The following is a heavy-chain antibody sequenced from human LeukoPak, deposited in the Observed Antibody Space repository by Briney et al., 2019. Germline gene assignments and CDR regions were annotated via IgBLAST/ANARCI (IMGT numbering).Heavy chain of an antibody. CDR2: IYSGGTT. V-gene: IGHV3-66*01. CDR1: GFTVSSNY. D-gene: IGHD3-22*01. J-gene: IGHJ3*02. Sequence: GGSLRLSCAASGFTVSSNYISWVRQAPGKGLEWVSVIYSGGTTYYADSVKGRFTISRDNSKNTLYLQMNSLRAEDTAVYYCARDPYYDSSGYYLVGEAFDIWGQGTMVTVSS. CDR3: ARDPYYDSSGYYLVGEAFDI.